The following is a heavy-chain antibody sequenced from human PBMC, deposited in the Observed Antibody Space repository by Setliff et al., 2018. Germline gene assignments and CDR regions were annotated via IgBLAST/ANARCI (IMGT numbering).Heavy chain of an antibody. V-gene: IGHV4-4*07. Sequence: SETLSLTCTVSGGSISSYYWSWIRQPAGKGLEWIGHIYIGGSANYNPSLKSRVTMSIDTSKNQFSLKLKSVTAADMAVYYCAREQWLDPPGYYYMDVWAKGTTVTV. J-gene: IGHJ6*03. CDR1: GGSISSYY. CDR2: IYIGGSA. D-gene: IGHD6-19*01. CDR3: AREQWLDPPGYYYMDV.